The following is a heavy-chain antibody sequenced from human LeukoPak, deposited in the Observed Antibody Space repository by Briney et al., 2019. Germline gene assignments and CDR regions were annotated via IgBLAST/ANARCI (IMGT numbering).Heavy chain of an antibody. CDR2: IYYSGST. CDR3: ARDRDYYGSGSSYFDY. V-gene: IGHV4-59*01. J-gene: IGHJ4*02. Sequence: PSETLSLTCTVSGGSISSYYWSWIRQPPGKGLEWIGYIYYSGSTNYNPSLKSRVTISVDTSKDQFSLKLSSVTAADTAMYYCARDRDYYGSGSSYFDYWGQGTLVTVSS. D-gene: IGHD3-10*01. CDR1: GGSISSYY.